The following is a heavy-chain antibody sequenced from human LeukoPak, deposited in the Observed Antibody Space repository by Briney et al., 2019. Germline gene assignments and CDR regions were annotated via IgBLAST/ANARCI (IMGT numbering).Heavy chain of an antibody. CDR3: AKGGDSNGGVWDH. V-gene: IGHV3-23*01. CDR1: GFTFSSYA. J-gene: IGHJ4*02. CDR2: ISGSGGSR. D-gene: IGHD2-21*02. Sequence: PGGSLRLSCAASGFTFSSYAMSWVRQAPGKGLEWVSAISGSGGSRYYADSVKGRLTISRDNSKNTLYLQMNSLRAEDTAVYYCAKGGDSNGGVWDHWGQGTLVTVSS.